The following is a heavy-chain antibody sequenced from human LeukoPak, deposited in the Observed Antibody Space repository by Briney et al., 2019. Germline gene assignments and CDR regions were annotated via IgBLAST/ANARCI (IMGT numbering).Heavy chain of an antibody. J-gene: IGHJ4*02. D-gene: IGHD3-10*01. CDR1: GGSFSGYY. Sequence: SEALSLTCAVYGGSFSGYYWSWIRQPPGKGLEWIGEINHSGSTNYNPSLKSRVTISVDTSKNQLSLKLSSVTAADTAVYYCASNGYYHGDYWGQGTLVTVSS. V-gene: IGHV4-34*01. CDR2: INHSGST. CDR3: ASNGYYHGDY.